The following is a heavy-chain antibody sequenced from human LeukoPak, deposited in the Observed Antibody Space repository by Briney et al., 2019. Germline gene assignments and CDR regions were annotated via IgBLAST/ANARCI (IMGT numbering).Heavy chain of an antibody. CDR2: INVYNGDS. D-gene: IGHD6-19*01. V-gene: IGHV1-18*01. CDR1: GYTFTSYD. J-gene: IGHJ4*02. Sequence: ASVKVSCKASGYTFTSYDINWVRQATGQGLEWMAWINVYNGDSNYAQKVQGRLTVTTDTSTSTAYMDLRNLKSDDTAVYYCARSSRGIAVAGDEFDYWGQGTLVTV. CDR3: ARSSRGIAVAGDEFDY.